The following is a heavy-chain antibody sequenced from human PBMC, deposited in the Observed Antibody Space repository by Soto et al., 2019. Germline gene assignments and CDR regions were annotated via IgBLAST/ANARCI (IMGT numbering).Heavy chain of an antibody. V-gene: IGHV6-1*01. D-gene: IGHD6-13*01. CDR3: ARAKVAAAGKRIRYYYGMDV. J-gene: IGHJ6*02. Sequence: SQTLSLTCAISGDSVSSNSAAWNWTRQSPSRGLEWLGRTYYRSKWYNDYAVSVKSRITINPDTSKNQFSLQLNSVTPEDTAVYYCARAKVAAAGKRIRYYYGMDVWGQGTTVTVSS. CDR1: GDSVSSNSAA. CDR2: TYYRSKWYN.